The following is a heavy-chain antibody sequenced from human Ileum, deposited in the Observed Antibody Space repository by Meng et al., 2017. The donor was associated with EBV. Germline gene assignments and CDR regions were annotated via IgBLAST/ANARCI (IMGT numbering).Heavy chain of an antibody. CDR3: ARDHGSSNWFYY. CDR1: GDSVSGRNYY. J-gene: IGHJ4*02. V-gene: IGHV4-39*07. Sequence: PQLQESGPGLGKPSGPLSLTCTVAGDSVSGRNYYWGWIRQAPGKGLEWIGTAYYTGSTSYNPSLKSRVTISVDTSKSQLSLKVDSVTAADTAIYFCARDHGSSNWFYYWGQGTLVTVSS. CDR2: AYYTGST. D-gene: IGHD1-1*01.